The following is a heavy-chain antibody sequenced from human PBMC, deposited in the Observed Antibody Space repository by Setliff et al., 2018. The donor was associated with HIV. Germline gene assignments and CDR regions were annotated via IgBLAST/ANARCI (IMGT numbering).Heavy chain of an antibody. CDR1: GFTFSPYW. D-gene: IGHD2-21*02. V-gene: IGHV3-74*03. CDR3: AREGSVYCGGDCYIQH. Sequence: GGSLRLSCAASGFTFSPYWMHWVRQAPGKGLVWVSRINSDGTSTTYADSVKGRFTIARDNAKNTLYLQMNSLRAEDTAVYYCAREGSVYCGGDCYIQHWGQGTLVTVSS. J-gene: IGHJ1*01. CDR2: INSDGTST.